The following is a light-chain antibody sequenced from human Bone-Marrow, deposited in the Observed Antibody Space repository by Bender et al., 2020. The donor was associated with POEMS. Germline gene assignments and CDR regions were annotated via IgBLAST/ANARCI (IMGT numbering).Light chain of an antibody. CDR1: SSDIGAFNY. J-gene: IGLJ2*01. CDR2: DVS. V-gene: IGLV2-14*03. CDR3: STYTSTHTVV. Sequence: QSALTQPASVSGSPGQSISISCTGTSSDIGAFNYVSWYQQHPGKAPKVIIYDVSKPPSGISSRFSSSNSENAASLTISAPQSEHEADYYCSTYTSTHTVVSGGGTNLAVL.